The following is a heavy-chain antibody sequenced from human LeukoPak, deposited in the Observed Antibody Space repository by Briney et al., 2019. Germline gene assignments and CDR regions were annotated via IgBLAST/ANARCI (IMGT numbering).Heavy chain of an antibody. CDR2: ISRSNNYI. J-gene: IGHJ4*02. Sequence: GGSLRLSCAASGFTFSSYNMNWVRQAPGKGLEWVSSISRSNNYIYYADSVRGRFTISRDNAKNSLYLQMNSLRAEDTAVYYCARDNPGSGWTQCFAYWGQGTLVTVSS. D-gene: IGHD6-19*01. CDR1: GFTFSSYN. CDR3: ARDNPGSGWTQCFAY. V-gene: IGHV3-21*01.